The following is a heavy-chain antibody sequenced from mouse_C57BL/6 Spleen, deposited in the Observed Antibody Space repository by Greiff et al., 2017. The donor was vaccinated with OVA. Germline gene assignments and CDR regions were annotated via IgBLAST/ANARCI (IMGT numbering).Heavy chain of an antibody. CDR1: GFNIKDYY. J-gene: IGHJ4*01. Sequence: VQLKESGAELVKPGASVKLSCTASGFNIKDYYMHWVKQRTEQGLEWIGRIDPEDGDTKYAPKFQGKATITADTSSNTAYLQLSSLTSEDTAVYYCARSPDYDCEYYAMDYWGQGTSFTVSS. V-gene: IGHV14-2*01. D-gene: IGHD2-4*01. CDR3: ARSPDYDCEYYAMDY. CDR2: IDPEDGDT.